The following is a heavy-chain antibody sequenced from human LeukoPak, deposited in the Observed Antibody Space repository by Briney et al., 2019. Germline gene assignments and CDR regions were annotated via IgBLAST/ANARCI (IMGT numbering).Heavy chain of an antibody. Sequence: VSVKVSCKASGYTFTGYYMHWVRQAPGQGLEWMGIINPSGGSTSYAQKFQGRVTMTRDTSTSTVYMELSSLRSEDTAVYYCAIHPTVTTSGDYWGQGTLVTVSS. D-gene: IGHD4-17*01. CDR1: GYTFTGYY. V-gene: IGHV1-46*01. CDR2: INPSGGST. J-gene: IGHJ4*02. CDR3: AIHPTVTTSGDY.